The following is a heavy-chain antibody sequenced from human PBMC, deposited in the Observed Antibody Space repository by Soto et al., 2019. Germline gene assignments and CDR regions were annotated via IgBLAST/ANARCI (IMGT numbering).Heavy chain of an antibody. Sequence: EVQLVESGGGSVQPGGSLRLSCTASGFTFSSYSMNWVRQAPGKGLEWISYISLGGTTIYYADSVKGRFTISRDDAKNSLYLQMNTLRAEDTAGYYCVRDVRQVSSLWGRGTLVTVSS. CDR2: ISLGGTTI. D-gene: IGHD1-20*01. CDR3: VRDVRQVSSL. V-gene: IGHV3-48*01. CDR1: GFTFSSYS. J-gene: IGHJ2*01.